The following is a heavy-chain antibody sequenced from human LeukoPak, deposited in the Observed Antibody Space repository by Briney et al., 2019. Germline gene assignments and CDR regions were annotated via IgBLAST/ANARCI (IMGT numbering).Heavy chain of an antibody. Sequence: SETLSLTCTVSGGSVSSGSYYWSWIRQPPGKGLEWIGEINHSGSTNYNPSLKSRVTISVDTSKNQFSLKLSSVTAADTAVYYCARVYSSWYLDYWGQGTLVTVSS. CDR3: ARVYSSWYLDY. J-gene: IGHJ4*02. D-gene: IGHD6-13*01. CDR2: INHSGST. V-gene: IGHV4-61*01. CDR1: GGSVSSGSYY.